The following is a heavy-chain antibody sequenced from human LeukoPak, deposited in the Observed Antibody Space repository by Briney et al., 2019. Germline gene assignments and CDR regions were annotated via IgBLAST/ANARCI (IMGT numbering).Heavy chain of an antibody. D-gene: IGHD6-19*01. CDR1: GFTFSSYG. J-gene: IGHJ4*02. V-gene: IGHV3-30*03. CDR3: ARANSGWYDNYFDY. CDR2: ISYDGSNK. Sequence: GGSLRLSCAASGFTFSSYGMHWVRQAPGKGLEWVAVISYDGSNKYYADSVKGRFTISRDNSKNTLYLQMNSLRAEDTAVYYCARANSGWYDNYFDYWGQGTLVTVSS.